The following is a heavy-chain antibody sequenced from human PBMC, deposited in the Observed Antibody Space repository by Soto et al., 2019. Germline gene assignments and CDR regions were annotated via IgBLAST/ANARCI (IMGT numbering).Heavy chain of an antibody. Sequence: QVQLVQSGAEVKKPGASVKVSCKASGYTFTSYDINWVRQATGQGLEWMGWMNPNSGNTGYAQKFQGRVTMTRNTYISTAYMELSSLRSEETAVYYCAITHLRFGEHHYWGQGTLVTVSS. J-gene: IGHJ4*02. CDR1: GYTFTSYD. CDR3: AITHLRFGEHHY. D-gene: IGHD3-10*01. V-gene: IGHV1-8*01. CDR2: MNPNSGNT.